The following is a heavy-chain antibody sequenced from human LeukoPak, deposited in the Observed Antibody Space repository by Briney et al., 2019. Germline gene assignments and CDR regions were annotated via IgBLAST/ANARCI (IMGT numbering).Heavy chain of an antibody. V-gene: IGHV4-31*03. Sequence: SQTLSLTCTVSGGSISSGGYYSSWIRQHPGKGLEWIGYIYYSGSTYYNPSLKSRVTISVDTSKTQFSLKLSSVTAADTAVYYCARHYYDSSGYYRPWAFDIWGQGTMVTVSS. J-gene: IGHJ3*02. CDR2: IYYSGST. CDR1: GGSISSGGYY. D-gene: IGHD3-22*01. CDR3: ARHYYDSSGYYRPWAFDI.